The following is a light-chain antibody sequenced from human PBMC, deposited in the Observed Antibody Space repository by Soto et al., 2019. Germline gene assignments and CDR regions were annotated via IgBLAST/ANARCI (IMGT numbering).Light chain of an antibody. CDR2: AAS. CDR1: QSISIY. V-gene: IGKV1-39*01. CDR3: QQSYSTPYP. Sequence: DIQMTQSPSSLSASIGDRVTITCRASQSISIYLNWYQQKPGKAPKLLIYAASSLQSGVPSRFSGSGSGTDFTLTISSLQPEDIATYYCQQSYSTPYPFGQGTKLEIK. J-gene: IGKJ2*01.